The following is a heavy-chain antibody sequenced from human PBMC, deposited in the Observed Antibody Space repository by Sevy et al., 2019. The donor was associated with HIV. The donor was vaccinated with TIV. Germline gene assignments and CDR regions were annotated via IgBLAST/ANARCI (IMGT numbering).Heavy chain of an antibody. CDR3: ARDPRSSWFPEYFQH. CDR1: GFTFSSYW. CDR2: IKEDGSEK. J-gene: IGHJ1*01. D-gene: IGHD6-13*01. Sequence: GGSLRLSCAASGFTFSSYWMTWVRQAPGKGLEWVANIKEDGSEKYYVDSVKGRFTISRDNARNSLYLQMNSLRAEDTAVYYCARDPRSSWFPEYFQHRGQGTLVTVSS. V-gene: IGHV3-7*01.